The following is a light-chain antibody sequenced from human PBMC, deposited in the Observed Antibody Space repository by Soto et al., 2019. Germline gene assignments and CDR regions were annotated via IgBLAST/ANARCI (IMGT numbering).Light chain of an antibody. Sequence: QSVLTQPPSVSGVPGQRVTIPCTGSASNLGAAFDVHWYQQLPGTAPKLLIFGRNGNSNRPSGVPDRFSGSKSVTSAFLVITGLQAEDEADYYCQSYDSSVSGYVVFGGGTKLTVL. V-gene: IGLV1-40*01. CDR2: GNS. CDR3: QSYDSSVSGYVV. CDR1: ASNLGAAFD. J-gene: IGLJ2*01.